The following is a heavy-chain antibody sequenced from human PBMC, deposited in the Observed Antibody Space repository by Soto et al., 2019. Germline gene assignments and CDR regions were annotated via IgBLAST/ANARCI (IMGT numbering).Heavy chain of an antibody. Sequence: SETLSLTCAVYGGSFSGYYWSWIRQPPGKGLEWIGEINHSGSTNYNPSLKSRVTISVDTSTNRFSRKLSSVTAADTAVYYCARGTIPVVTAAFDDWGQGTLVTVSS. J-gene: IGHJ4*02. CDR3: ARGTIPVVTAAFDD. CDR2: INHSGST. V-gene: IGHV4-34*01. D-gene: IGHD2-21*02. CDR1: GGSFSGYY.